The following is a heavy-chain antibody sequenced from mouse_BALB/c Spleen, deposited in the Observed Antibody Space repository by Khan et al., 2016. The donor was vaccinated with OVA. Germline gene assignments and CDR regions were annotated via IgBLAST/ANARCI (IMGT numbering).Heavy chain of an antibody. Sequence: EVQLQQSGPELVKPGASVKMSCKASGYTFTDYYMKWMKQSHGKSLEWIGDINPNNGDTFYKQKFKGKATLTVDKSSSTAYTQLNSLTSEDSAVSYCARGLFDVWGAGTTVTVSS. CDR3: ARGLFDV. J-gene: IGHJ1*01. CDR1: GYTFTDYY. CDR2: INPNNGDT. V-gene: IGHV1-26*01.